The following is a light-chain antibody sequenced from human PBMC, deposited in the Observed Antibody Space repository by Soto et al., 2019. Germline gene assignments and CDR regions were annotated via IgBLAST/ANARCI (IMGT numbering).Light chain of an antibody. CDR1: SSDVGGYNY. J-gene: IGLJ1*01. CDR3: SSYTSSSA. CDR2: DVS. Sequence: QSALTQPASVSGSPGQSITISCTGTSSDVGGYNYVSWYQQHPGKAPKLMLYDVSNRPSGVSNRFSGSKSGNTASLTISGLQAEDEADYYCSSYTSSSAFGTGTKLTVL. V-gene: IGLV2-14*01.